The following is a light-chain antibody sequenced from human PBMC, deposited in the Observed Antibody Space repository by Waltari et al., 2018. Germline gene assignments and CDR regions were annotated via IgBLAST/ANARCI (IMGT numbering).Light chain of an antibody. CDR2: DDT. CDR1: NIGDKS. V-gene: IGLV3-21*02. Sequence: SYVLSQPPSVSVAPGQTARITWGGNNIGDKSVHWYQQKPGQAPVLVVYDDTDRPYGIPGGFSGSNSGTAATLTITRVAAGDEADYFGQVWHTTSAVVFGGGTKLTVL. CDR3: QVWHTTSAVV. J-gene: IGLJ2*01.